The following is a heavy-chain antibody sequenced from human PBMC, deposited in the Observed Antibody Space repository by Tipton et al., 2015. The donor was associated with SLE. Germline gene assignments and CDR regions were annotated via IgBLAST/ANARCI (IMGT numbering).Heavy chain of an antibody. J-gene: IGHJ5*02. Sequence: TLSLTCTVSGGSISSLYWSWIRQPPGKGLEWIGYIYYSGSTNYNPSLKSRVTISVDTSKNQFSLKLSSVTAADTAVYYCARASGSYYSTSGSYNWFDPWGQGTLVTVSS. CDR2: IYYSGST. CDR3: ARASGSYYSTSGSYNWFDP. V-gene: IGHV4-59*11. D-gene: IGHD3-10*01. CDR1: GGSISSLY.